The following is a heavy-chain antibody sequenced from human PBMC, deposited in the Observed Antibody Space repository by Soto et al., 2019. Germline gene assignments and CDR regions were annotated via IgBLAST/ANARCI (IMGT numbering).Heavy chain of an antibody. Sequence: QVQLVQSGAEVKKPGASVKVSCKASGYTFTSYDINWVRQATGQGLEWMGWMNPNSGNTGYAQKFQGRVTMTRNTSISTAYMELSSVRSEDKSVYYCARGHLSYGDPSGFQHWGQGTLVTVSS. CDR1: GYTFTSYD. D-gene: IGHD4-17*01. J-gene: IGHJ1*01. CDR2: MNPNSGNT. CDR3: ARGHLSYGDPSGFQH. V-gene: IGHV1-8*01.